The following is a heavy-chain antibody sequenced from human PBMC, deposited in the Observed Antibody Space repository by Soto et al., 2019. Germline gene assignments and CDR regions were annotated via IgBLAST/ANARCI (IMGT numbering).Heavy chain of an antibody. CDR1: GFTFSSYA. Sequence: GGSLRLSCAASGFTFSSYAMSWVRQAPGKGLEWVSAISGSGGSTYYADSVKGRFTISRDNSKNTLYLQMNSLRAEDTAVYYCAKDPNPMYSSGWIDYWGQGTLVTVSS. V-gene: IGHV3-23*01. CDR2: ISGSGGST. CDR3: AKDPNPMYSSGWIDY. D-gene: IGHD6-19*01. J-gene: IGHJ4*02.